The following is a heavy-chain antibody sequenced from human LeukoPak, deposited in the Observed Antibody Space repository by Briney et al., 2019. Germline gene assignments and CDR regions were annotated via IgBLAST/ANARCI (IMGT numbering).Heavy chain of an antibody. CDR3: AREETYYYDSSGYYYFQH. J-gene: IGHJ1*01. CDR2: ISAYNGNT. V-gene: IGHV1-18*01. D-gene: IGHD3-22*01. CDR1: GYTFTSYG. Sequence: ASVRISCKASGYTFTSYGISWVRQAPGQGLEWMGWISAYNGNTNYAQKLQGRVTMTTDTSTSTAYMELRSLRSDDTAVYYCAREETYYYDSSGYYYFQHWGQGTLVTVPS.